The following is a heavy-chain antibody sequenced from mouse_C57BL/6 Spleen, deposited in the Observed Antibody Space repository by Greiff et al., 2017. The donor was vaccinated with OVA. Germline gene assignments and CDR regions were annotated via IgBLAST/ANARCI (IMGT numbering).Heavy chain of an antibody. Sequence: QVQLQQSGPGLVQPSQRLSITCTVSGFSLTSYGVHWVRQSPGKGLEWLGVIWSGGSTDYNAAFISRLSISKDNSKSQVFFKMNSLQADDTAIYYCARNWDTTVPRGYAMDYWGQGTSVTVSS. J-gene: IGHJ4*01. V-gene: IGHV2-2*01. CDR3: ARNWDTTVPRGYAMDY. CDR1: GFSLTSYG. CDR2: IWSGGST. D-gene: IGHD1-1*01.